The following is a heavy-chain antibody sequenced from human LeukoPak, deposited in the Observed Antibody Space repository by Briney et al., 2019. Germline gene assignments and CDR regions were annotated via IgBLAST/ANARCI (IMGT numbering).Heavy chain of an antibody. V-gene: IGHV1-24*01. CDR1: GYTLTELS. J-gene: IGHJ4*02. D-gene: IGHD3-22*01. Sequence: ASVKVSCKVSGYTLTELSMHWVRQAPGKGLEWMGGFDPEDGETIYAQKFQGRVTMTEDTSTDTAYMELNSLRSEDTAVYYCATDLYYYDSSGYPEATAPVSWGQGTLVTVSS. CDR3: ATDLYYYDSSGYPEATAPVS. CDR2: FDPEDGET.